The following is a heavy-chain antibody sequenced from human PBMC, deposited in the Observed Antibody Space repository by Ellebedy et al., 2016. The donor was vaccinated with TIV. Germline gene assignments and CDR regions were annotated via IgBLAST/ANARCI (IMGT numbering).Heavy chain of an antibody. Sequence: GESLKISXAASGFTFSSYAMHWVRQAPGKGLEWVAVISYDGSNKYYADSVKGRFTISRDNSKNTLYLQMNSLRAEDTAVYYCARRGYSYGYFYYGMDVWGQGTTVTVSS. CDR1: GFTFSSYA. J-gene: IGHJ6*02. CDR3: ARRGYSYGYFYYGMDV. CDR2: ISYDGSNK. D-gene: IGHD5-18*01. V-gene: IGHV3-30*04.